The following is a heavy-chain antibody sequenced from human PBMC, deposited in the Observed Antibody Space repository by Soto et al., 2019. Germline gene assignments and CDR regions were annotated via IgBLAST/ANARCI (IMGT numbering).Heavy chain of an antibody. CDR3: AGLNDVGFYYYGMDV. D-gene: IGHD1-1*01. V-gene: IGHV4-31*03. CDR1: GGSISSGGYY. Sequence: SETLSLTCTVSGGSISSGGYYWSWIRQHPGKGLEWIGYSYYSGSTYYNPSLKSRVTISVDTSKNQFSLKLSSVTAADTAVYYCAGLNDVGFYYYGMDVWGQGTTVTVSS. CDR2: SYYSGST. J-gene: IGHJ6*02.